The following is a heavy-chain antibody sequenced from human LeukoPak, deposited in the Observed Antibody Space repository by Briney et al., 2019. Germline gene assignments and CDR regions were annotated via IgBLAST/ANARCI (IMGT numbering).Heavy chain of an antibody. CDR1: GGSVSSSSYY. CDR2: IYSNGNT. D-gene: IGHD3-16*02. Sequence: SETLSLTCSVSGGSVSSSSYYWSWIRQAPGKGLEWIGAIYSNGNTYYNPSLKSRVTISVDTSKNQFSLKLNSVPAADTAVYFCARNNYRGGPIDRAFDVWGQGTMVTVSS. V-gene: IGHV4-39*01. CDR3: ARNNYRGGPIDRAFDV. J-gene: IGHJ3*01.